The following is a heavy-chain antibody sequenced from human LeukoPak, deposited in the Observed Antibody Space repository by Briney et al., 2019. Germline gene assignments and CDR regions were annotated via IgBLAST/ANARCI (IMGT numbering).Heavy chain of an antibody. CDR3: AKDGGSSSTYASY. D-gene: IGHD2-2*01. CDR1: GFTFSSYG. Sequence: GGSLRLSCAASGFTFSSYGTHWVRQAPGKGLEWVAVISYDGSKKYYADSVKGRFTISRDNSKNTLYLQMNSLRAEDTAVYNCAKDGGSSSTYASYWGQGTLVTVSS. CDR2: ISYDGSKK. V-gene: IGHV3-30*18. J-gene: IGHJ4*02.